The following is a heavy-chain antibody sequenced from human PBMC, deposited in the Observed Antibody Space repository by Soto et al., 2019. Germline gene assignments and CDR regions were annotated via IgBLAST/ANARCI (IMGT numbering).Heavy chain of an antibody. D-gene: IGHD2-2*01. Sequence: SETLSLTCTVSGGSISSYYWSWIRQPPGKGLEWIGYIYYSGSTNYNPSLKSRVTISVDTSKNQFSLKLSSVTAADTAVYYCARDGPVPYNWLDPWGQGTLVTVSS. CDR3: ARDGPVPYNWLDP. CDR1: GGSISSYY. J-gene: IGHJ5*02. CDR2: IYYSGST. V-gene: IGHV4-59*01.